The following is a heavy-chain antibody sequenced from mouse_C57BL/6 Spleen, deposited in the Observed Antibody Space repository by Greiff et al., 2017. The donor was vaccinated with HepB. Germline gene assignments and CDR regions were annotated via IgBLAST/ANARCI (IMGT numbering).Heavy chain of an antibody. CDR1: GYTFTSYW. Sequence: QVQLQQPGAELVKPGASVKLSCKASGYTFTSYWMQWVKQRPGQGLEWIGEIDPSDSYTNYNQKFKGKATLTVDTSSSTAYMQLSSLTSEDSAVYYGARTFDYYGSSLFAYWGQGTLVTVSA. J-gene: IGHJ3*01. CDR3: ARTFDYYGSSLFAY. CDR2: IDPSDSYT. V-gene: IGHV1-50*01. D-gene: IGHD1-1*01.